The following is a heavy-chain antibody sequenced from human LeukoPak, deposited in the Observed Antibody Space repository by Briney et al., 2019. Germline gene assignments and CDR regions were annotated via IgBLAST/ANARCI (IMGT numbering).Heavy chain of an antibody. J-gene: IGHJ4*02. Sequence: GGSLTLSCAISGFTSTTAWMTWVRQAPGKGLEWVADIRQDGSDKYYVDSVKGRFIISRDNAKKSVYLQMNSLRVEDTAVYYCARRPFGADYWGQGTLVTVSS. V-gene: IGHV3-7*01. CDR3: ARRPFGADY. D-gene: IGHD3-10*01. CDR1: GFTSTTAW. CDR2: IRQDGSDK.